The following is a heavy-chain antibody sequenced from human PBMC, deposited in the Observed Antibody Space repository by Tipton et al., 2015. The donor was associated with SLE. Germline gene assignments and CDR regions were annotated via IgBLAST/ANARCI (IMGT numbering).Heavy chain of an antibody. CDR2: IIPILGIA. J-gene: IGHJ4*02. D-gene: IGHD4-17*01. V-gene: IGHV1-69*05. CDR3: ARLESTVTTGYHY. CDR1: GNTFSNNA. Sequence: QSGAEVKKPGSSVKVSCKASGNTFSNNAINWVRQAPGQGLEWMGGIIPILGIANYAQKFQGRVTITTDESTSTAYMELSSLRSDDTALYYCARLESTVTTGYHYWGQGTLVTFSS.